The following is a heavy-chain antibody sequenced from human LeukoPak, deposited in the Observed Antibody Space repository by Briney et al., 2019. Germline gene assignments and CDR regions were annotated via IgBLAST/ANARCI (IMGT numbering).Heavy chain of an antibody. CDR2: ISSDGGSP. CDR3: ARVGGLVAFDI. V-gene: IGHV3-64*01. CDR1: GFTFSNYA. J-gene: IGHJ3*02. D-gene: IGHD3/OR15-3a*01. Sequence: GGSLSLSCAASGFTFSNYAMHWVRQAPGKGLEYVSVISSDGGSPYYANSVKGRFIISRDNSKNTLYLQMGSLRPEDMAVYYCARVGGLVAFDIWGQRKMVTVSS.